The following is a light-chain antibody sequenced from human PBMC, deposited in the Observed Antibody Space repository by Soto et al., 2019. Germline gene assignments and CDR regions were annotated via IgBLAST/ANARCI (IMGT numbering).Light chain of an antibody. J-gene: IGLJ2*01. V-gene: IGLV8-61*01. CDR2: STN. Sequence: QAVVTQEPSFSVSPGGTVTLTCGLTSGPVSTTYYPSWYQQTPGQDPRTLIYSTNIHSSGVPDRFSGSILGNKAALTITGAQADDESDYHCMLYMGGGLVVFGGGTKLTVL. CDR1: SGPVSTTYY. CDR3: MLYMGGGLVV.